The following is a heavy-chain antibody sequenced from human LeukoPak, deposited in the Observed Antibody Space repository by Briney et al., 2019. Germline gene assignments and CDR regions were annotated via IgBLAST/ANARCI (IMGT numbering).Heavy chain of an antibody. V-gene: IGHV4-34*01. D-gene: IGHD6-19*01. CDR2: INHSGST. CDR3: ARIGASGWYQPIDY. J-gene: IGHJ4*02. Sequence: PSETLSLTCAVYGGSFSGYYWSWIRQPPGKGLEWIGEINHSGSTNYNPSLKSRVTISVDTSKNQFSLKLSSVTAADTAVYYCARIGASGWYQPIDYWGQGTLVTVSS. CDR1: GGSFSGYY.